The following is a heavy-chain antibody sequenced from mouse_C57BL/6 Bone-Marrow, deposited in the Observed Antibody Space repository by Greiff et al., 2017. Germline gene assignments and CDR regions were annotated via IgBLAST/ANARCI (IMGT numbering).Heavy chain of an antibody. V-gene: IGHV1-15*01. CDR3: TREGGSSLDY. CDR1: GYTFTDYE. D-gene: IGHD1-1*01. Sequence: VQLQESGAELVRPGASVTLSCKASGYTFTDYEMHWVKQTPVHGLEWIGAIDPETGGTAYNQKFKGKAILTADKSSSTAYMELRSLTSEDSAVYYCTREGGSSLDYWGQGTTLTVSS. J-gene: IGHJ2*01. CDR2: IDPETGGT.